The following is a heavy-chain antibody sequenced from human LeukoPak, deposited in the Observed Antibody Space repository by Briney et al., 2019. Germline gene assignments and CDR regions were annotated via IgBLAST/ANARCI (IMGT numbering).Heavy chain of an antibody. Sequence: ASVKVSCKAPGYTFTSYYMHWVRQAPGQGLEWMGIINPSGGSTSYAQRFQGRVTMTRDTSTSTVYMELSSLRSEDTAVYYCASTRITIFGVVILDYYYYGMDVWGQGTTVTVSS. CDR3: ASTRITIFGVVILDYYYYGMDV. J-gene: IGHJ6*02. CDR1: GYTFTSYY. CDR2: INPSGGST. D-gene: IGHD3-3*01. V-gene: IGHV1-46*01.